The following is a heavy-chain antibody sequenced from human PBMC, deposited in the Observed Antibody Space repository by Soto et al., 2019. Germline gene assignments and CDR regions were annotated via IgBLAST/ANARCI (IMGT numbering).Heavy chain of an antibody. CDR1: GFTFSNYS. Sequence: EVQLVESGGGLVQPGGSLRLSCAASGFTFSNYSMHWVRQAPGKGLEYVSAISSNGGSTYYANSVKGRFTISRDNAKNTLYLQMGSLRAEDMAIYYCARDREYVHNCVCYDFDYWGQGTLVTVSS. CDR3: ARDREYVHNCVCYDFDY. J-gene: IGHJ4*02. V-gene: IGHV3-64*01. CDR2: ISSNGGST. D-gene: IGHD2-8*01.